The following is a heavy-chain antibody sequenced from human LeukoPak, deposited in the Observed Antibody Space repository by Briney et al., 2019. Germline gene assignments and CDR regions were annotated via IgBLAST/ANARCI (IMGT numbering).Heavy chain of an antibody. D-gene: IGHD3-22*01. Sequence: PSETLSLTCTVSGGSISSSSYYSGWSRQPPGKGLGWVVSIYYSGSTYYNPSLKSRVTISVDTSKNQFSLKLSSVTAADTAVYYCARQRNYYDSSGYYYAIDYWGQGTLVTVSS. CDR1: GGSISSSSYY. CDR2: IYYSGST. J-gene: IGHJ4*02. CDR3: ARQRNYYDSSGYYYAIDY. V-gene: IGHV4-39*01.